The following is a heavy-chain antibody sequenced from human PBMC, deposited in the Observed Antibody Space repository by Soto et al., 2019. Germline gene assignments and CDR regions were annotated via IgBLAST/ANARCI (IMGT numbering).Heavy chain of an antibody. D-gene: IGHD5-18*01. CDR1: GFTFSSYG. Sequence: PGGSLRLSCAASGFTFSSYGMHWVRQVPGKGLEWVAVISYDGSNKYYADSVKGRFTISRDNSKNTLYLQMNSLRAEDTAVYYCAKRPPGVYSYGKDYYYYGMDVWGQGTTVTVSS. CDR3: AKRPPGVYSYGKDYYYYGMDV. J-gene: IGHJ6*02. CDR2: ISYDGSNK. V-gene: IGHV3-30*18.